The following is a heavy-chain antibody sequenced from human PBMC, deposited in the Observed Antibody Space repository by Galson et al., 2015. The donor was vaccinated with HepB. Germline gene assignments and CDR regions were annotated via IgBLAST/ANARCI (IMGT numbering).Heavy chain of an antibody. D-gene: IGHD3-9*01. J-gene: IGHJ1*01. CDR1: GYTFSSYA. CDR3: AMRYYDILRGYGDYFQK. CDR2: VNGGNGNT. V-gene: IGHV1-3*01. Sequence: SVKVSCKASGYTFSSYAVHWVRQAPGQNFEWMGWVNGGNGNTQYAQKFQDRVTMTRDTSASTAYMELSSLRSGDTAMYYCAMRYYDILRGYGDYFQKWGQGTLVTVSS.